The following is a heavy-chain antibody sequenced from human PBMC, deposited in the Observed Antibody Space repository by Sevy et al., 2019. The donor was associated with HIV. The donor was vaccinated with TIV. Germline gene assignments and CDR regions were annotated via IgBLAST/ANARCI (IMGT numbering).Heavy chain of an antibody. Sequence: ASVKVSCKASGGTFSSYAISWVRQAPGQGLEWMGGIIPIFGTANYAQKFQGRVTITADKSTSTAYMELSSLRSEDTAVYYWASGVLRYFDWSKNYYYYMDVWGKGTTVTVS. J-gene: IGHJ6*03. D-gene: IGHD3-9*01. V-gene: IGHV1-69*06. CDR1: GGTFSSYA. CDR2: IIPIFGTA. CDR3: ASGVLRYFDWSKNYYYYMDV.